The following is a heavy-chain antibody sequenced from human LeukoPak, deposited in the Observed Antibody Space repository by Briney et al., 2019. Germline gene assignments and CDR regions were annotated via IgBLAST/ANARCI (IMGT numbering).Heavy chain of an antibody. CDR3: ARVAAVAGTGYDWFDP. CDR2: ISSSSSYT. J-gene: IGHJ5*02. Sequence: KAGGSLRLSCAASGFTFSDYYMSWIRQAPGKGLVWVSYISSSSSYTNYADSVKGRFTISRDNAKNSLYLQMNSLRAEDTAVYYCARVAAVAGTGYDWFDPWGQGTLVTVSS. D-gene: IGHD6-19*01. CDR1: GFTFSDYY. V-gene: IGHV3-11*06.